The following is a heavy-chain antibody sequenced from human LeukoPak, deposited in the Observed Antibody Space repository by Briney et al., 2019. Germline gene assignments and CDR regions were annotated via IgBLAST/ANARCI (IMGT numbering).Heavy chain of an antibody. Sequence: KAGGSLRLSCAASGFTFSSYSMNWVRQAPGKGLEWVSSISSSSSYIYYADSMKGRFTISRDNAKNSLYLQMNSLRAEDTAVYYCARDWGSGRYYDSSGYSDYWGQGTLVTVSS. V-gene: IGHV3-21*01. CDR3: ARDWGSGRYYDSSGYSDY. D-gene: IGHD3-22*01. CDR2: ISSSSSYI. J-gene: IGHJ4*02. CDR1: GFTFSSYS.